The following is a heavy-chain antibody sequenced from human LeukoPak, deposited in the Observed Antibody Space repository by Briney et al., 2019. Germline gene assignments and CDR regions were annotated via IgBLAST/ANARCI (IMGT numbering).Heavy chain of an antibody. D-gene: IGHD6-13*01. CDR3: ARDTMYSSSWYPARFDY. CDR2: ISSSGSTI. Sequence: GGSLRLSCAASGFTFSSYEMNWLRQAPGKGLEWVSYISSSGSTIYYADSVKGRFTISRDNAKNSLYLQMNSLRAEDTAVYYCARDTMYSSSWYPARFDYWGQGTLVALSS. V-gene: IGHV3-48*03. CDR1: GFTFSSYE. J-gene: IGHJ4*02.